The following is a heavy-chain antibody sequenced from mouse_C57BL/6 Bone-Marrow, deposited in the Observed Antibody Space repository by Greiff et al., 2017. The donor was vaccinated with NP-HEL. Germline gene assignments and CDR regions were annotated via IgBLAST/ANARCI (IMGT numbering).Heavy chain of an antibody. CDR3: AREDRILRFAY. Sequence: EVQLLQSGPELVKPGASVKISCKASGYAFTNSKMNWVKQRNGKSLEWIGGINPGYGTTNYNGKFKGKATMTVDKSSSTAYMQLNSLKSEDSAVYYCAREDRILRFAYWGQGTPLTVSA. V-gene: IGHV1-39*01. J-gene: IGHJ3*01. CDR1: GYAFTNSK. CDR2: INPGYGTT.